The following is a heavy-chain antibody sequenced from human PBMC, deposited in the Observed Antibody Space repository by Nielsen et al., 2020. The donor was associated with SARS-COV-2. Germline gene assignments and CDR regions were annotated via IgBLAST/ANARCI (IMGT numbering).Heavy chain of an antibody. CDR3: ARGHLVVVPSPILGLGPFFYSFYLDV. CDR2: INYSGSA. V-gene: IGHV4-34*01. Sequence: SETLSLTCAVYVEPFSDYSWSWIRQPPGKGLEWVGEINYSGSANYNPSLKSRVTLSMDKSRRHFSLRLASVSAADTAVYFCARGHLVVVPSPILGLGPFFYSFYLDVWGKGTTVIVSS. CDR1: VEPFSDYS. D-gene: IGHD2-2*02. J-gene: IGHJ6*03.